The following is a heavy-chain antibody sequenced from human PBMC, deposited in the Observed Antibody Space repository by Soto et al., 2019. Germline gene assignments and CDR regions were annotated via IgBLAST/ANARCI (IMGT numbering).Heavy chain of an antibody. Sequence: EVQLVESGGGLVQPGGSLRLSCAASGFTFSSYWMHWVRQAPGKGLVWVSRINTDGSSTTYADSVKGRFTISRDNAKNTLYLQMTSLRAEDTAVYYCARDPPVGPAADDDYWGQGTLVTVSS. J-gene: IGHJ4*02. V-gene: IGHV3-74*01. D-gene: IGHD2-2*01. CDR1: GFTFSSYW. CDR2: INTDGSST. CDR3: ARDPPVGPAADDDY.